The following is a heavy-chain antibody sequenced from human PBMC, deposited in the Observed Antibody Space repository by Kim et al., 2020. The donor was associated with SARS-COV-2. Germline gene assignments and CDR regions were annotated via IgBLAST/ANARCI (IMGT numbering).Heavy chain of an antibody. CDR1: GGSINSGGYY. CDR2: IFYSGST. D-gene: IGHD3-10*01. CDR3: TTMIRGAPGWFDP. J-gene: IGHJ5*02. V-gene: IGHV4-31*03. Sequence: SQTLSLTCTVSGGSINSGGYYWSWIRQHPEKGLEWIGYIFYSGSTYCNPSLKSRVTISVDTSKNQFSLKLSSVTAADTAAYYCTTMIRGAPGWFDPWGQGTLVTVSS.